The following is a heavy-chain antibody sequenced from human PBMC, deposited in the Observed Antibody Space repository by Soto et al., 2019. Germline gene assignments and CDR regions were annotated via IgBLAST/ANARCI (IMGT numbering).Heavy chain of an antibody. CDR1: GFTFSSYA. J-gene: IGHJ6*02. CDR3: AKFPGSSLYYYYGMDV. V-gene: IGHV3-23*01. CDR2: ISGSGGST. Sequence: PGGSLRLSCAASGFTFSSYAMSWVRQAPGKGLEWVSAISGSGGSTYYADSVKGRFTISRDNSKNTLYLQMNSLRAEDTAVYYCAKFPGSSLYYYYGMDVWGQGTTVTVSS. D-gene: IGHD6-6*01.